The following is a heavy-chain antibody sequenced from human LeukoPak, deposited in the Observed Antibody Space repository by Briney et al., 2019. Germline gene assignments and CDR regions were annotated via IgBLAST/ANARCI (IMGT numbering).Heavy chain of an antibody. Sequence: SSVKVPLKASVGTFISYAISWVRQAPGQGLEWMGGIIPIFGTANYAQKFQGRVTITADKSTSTAYMELSSLRSEDTAVYYCARDCSSTSCYPPDDAFDIWGQGTMVTVSS. V-gene: IGHV1-69*06. D-gene: IGHD2-2*01. CDR1: VGTFISYA. J-gene: IGHJ3*02. CDR2: IIPIFGTA. CDR3: ARDCSSTSCYPPDDAFDI.